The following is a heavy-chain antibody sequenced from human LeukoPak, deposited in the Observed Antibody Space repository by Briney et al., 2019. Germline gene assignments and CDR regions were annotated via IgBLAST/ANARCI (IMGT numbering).Heavy chain of an antibody. CDR2: ISSSSSTM. D-gene: IGHD3-22*01. Sequence: QAGGSLRLSCAASGFTFSSYSMNWVRQAPGKGLEWVSYISSSSSTMYYADSVKGRFTISRDNAKNSLYLQMNSLRDEDTAVYYCARDRQYYYDSSGSDYWGQGTLVTVSS. CDR1: GFTFSSYS. CDR3: ARDRQYYYDSSGSDY. V-gene: IGHV3-48*02. J-gene: IGHJ4*02.